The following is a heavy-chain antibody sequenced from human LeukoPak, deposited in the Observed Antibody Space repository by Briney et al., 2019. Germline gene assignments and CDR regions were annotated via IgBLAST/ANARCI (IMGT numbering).Heavy chain of an antibody. CDR2: IYSSGST. D-gene: IGHD3-10*01. CDR1: GGSVSNYY. J-gene: IGHJ5*02. Sequence: SETLSLTCTVSGGSVSNYYWNWVRQPPGKGLEWIGNIYSSGSTDYNPSLKSRVTISLDTSKFQFSLRLNSVTAADTAVYYCARADPNASGYFYRFDWFDPWGQGTLVTVSS. V-gene: IGHV4-59*02. CDR3: ARADPNASGYFYRFDWFDP.